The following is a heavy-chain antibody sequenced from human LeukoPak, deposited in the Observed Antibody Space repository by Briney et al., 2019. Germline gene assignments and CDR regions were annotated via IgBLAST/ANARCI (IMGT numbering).Heavy chain of an antibody. CDR2: IYTSGST. D-gene: IGHD3-22*01. CDR3: ARVVSTVIVHWFDP. V-gene: IGHV4-4*07. CDR1: GGSISSYY. J-gene: IGHJ5*02. Sequence: SETLSLTCTVSGGSISSYYWSWIRQPAGKGLEWIGRIYTSGSTNYNPSLKSRVTMSVDTSKNQFSLKLSSVTAADTAVYYCARVVSTVIVHWFDPWGQGTLVTVSS.